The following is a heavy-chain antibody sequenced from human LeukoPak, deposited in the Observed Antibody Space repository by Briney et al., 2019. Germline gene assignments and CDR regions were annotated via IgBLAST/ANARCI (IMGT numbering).Heavy chain of an antibody. D-gene: IGHD2-21*02. Sequence: GGSLRLSCAASGFTFDRFTIHWVRQTPGKGLEWVSLNRRGHTFYADSVKGRFTISRDNSRNSVFLQMNSLRPEDTALYHCAKEVDCPSDCLFFHSWGQGTLVTVSS. CDR1: GFTFDRFT. J-gene: IGHJ4*02. CDR2: NRRGHT. V-gene: IGHV3-43*01. CDR3: AKEVDCPSDCLFFHS.